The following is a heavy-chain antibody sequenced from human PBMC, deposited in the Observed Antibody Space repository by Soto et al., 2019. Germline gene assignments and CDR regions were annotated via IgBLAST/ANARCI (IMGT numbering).Heavy chain of an antibody. CDR1: GASISGFY. J-gene: IGHJ5*02. CDR3: VRDGTKTLRDWFDP. V-gene: IGHV4-4*07. D-gene: IGHD1-1*01. Sequence: SETLSLTCTVSGASISGFYWSWIRKSAGKGLEWIGRIYATGTTDYNPSLKSRVMMSVDTSKKQFSQKLRSVTAADTAVYYCVRDGTKTLRDWFDPWGQGISVTVSS. CDR2: IYATGTT.